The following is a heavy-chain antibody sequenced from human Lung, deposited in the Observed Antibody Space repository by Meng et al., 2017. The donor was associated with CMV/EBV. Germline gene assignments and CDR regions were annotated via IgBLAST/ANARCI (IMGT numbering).Heavy chain of an antibody. J-gene: IGHJ6*02. D-gene: IGHD6-19*01. Sequence: ESLKISXAASGFTFSSYWMSWVRQAPGKGLEWVANIKQDGSEKYYVDSVKGRFTISRDNAKNSLYLQMNSLRAEDTAVYYCARVSGIAVAGTLGFGYYYYGMDVWGQGTMVTVSS. CDR3: ARVSGIAVAGTLGFGYYYYGMDV. V-gene: IGHV3-7*01. CDR2: IKQDGSEK. CDR1: GFTFSSYW.